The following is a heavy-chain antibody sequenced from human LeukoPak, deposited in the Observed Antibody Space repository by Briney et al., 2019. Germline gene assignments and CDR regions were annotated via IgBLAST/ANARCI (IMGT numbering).Heavy chain of an antibody. Sequence: ASVKVSCKASGYTFTGYYMHWVRRAPGQGLEWMGWINPNSGGTNYAQKFQGRVTITRNTSISTAYMELSSLRSEDTAVYYCARRVGGLDYWGQGTLVTVSS. J-gene: IGHJ4*02. CDR2: INPNSGGT. CDR3: ARRVGGLDY. D-gene: IGHD2-2*01. V-gene: IGHV1-2*02. CDR1: GYTFTGYY.